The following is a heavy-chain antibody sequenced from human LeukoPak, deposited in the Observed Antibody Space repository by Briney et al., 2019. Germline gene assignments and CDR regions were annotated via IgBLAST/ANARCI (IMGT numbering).Heavy chain of an antibody. CDR1: GGSISSSSYY. Sequence: PSETLSLTCTVSGGSISSSSYYWGWIRQPPGKGLEWIGSIYHSGSTYYNPSLKSRVTISVDTSKNQFSLKLSSVTAADTAVYYCARSLALHCSGGSCYSPHEHFDYWGQGTLVTVSS. CDR3: ARSLALHCSGGSCYSPHEHFDY. D-gene: IGHD2-15*01. J-gene: IGHJ4*02. V-gene: IGHV4-39*07. CDR2: IYHSGST.